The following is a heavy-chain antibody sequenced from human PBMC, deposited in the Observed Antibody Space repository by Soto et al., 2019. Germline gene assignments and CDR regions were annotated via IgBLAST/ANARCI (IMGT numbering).Heavy chain of an antibody. CDR1: GFSLSTTGVG. D-gene: IGHD4-17*01. CDR3: VHETPVTTGGVY. V-gene: IGHV2-5*02. J-gene: IGHJ4*02. Sequence: QITLKESGPTLVKPTQTLTLTCTFSGFSLSTTGVGVGWIRQPPGKALDWLALIYWDDDKRYSPSLKSRLTITTDTTKTQLVLTNTIINPTDTATYYCVHETPVTTGGVYWSQGTLVTVSS. CDR2: IYWDDDK.